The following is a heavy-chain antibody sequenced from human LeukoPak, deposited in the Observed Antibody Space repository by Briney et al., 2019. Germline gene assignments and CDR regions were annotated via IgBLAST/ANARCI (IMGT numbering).Heavy chain of an antibody. CDR1: GCTFSSYA. CDR2: ISGSGGTT. V-gene: IGHV3-23*01. Sequence: GGSLRLSCAASGCTFSSYAMSWVRQAPGKGLEWVSAISGSGGTTYYADSVKGRFTISRDNSKNTLYLQMNSLRAEDTAVFYCAKVYSGYDSPYYWGQGTLVTVSS. J-gene: IGHJ4*02. CDR3: AKVYSGYDSPYY. D-gene: IGHD5-12*01.